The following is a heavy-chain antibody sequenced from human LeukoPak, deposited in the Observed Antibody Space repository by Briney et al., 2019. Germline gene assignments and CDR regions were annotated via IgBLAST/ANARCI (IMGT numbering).Heavy chain of an antibody. CDR1: GYTFTGYY. D-gene: IGHD6-19*01. Sequence: ASVKVSCKASGYTFTGYYMHWVRQAPGQGLEWMGWINPNSGGTNYAQKFQGRVTMTRDTSISTAYMELSRLRSNDTAVYYCGRGQWPKYYFDYWGQGTLVTVSS. CDR3: GRGQWPKYYFDY. J-gene: IGHJ4*02. V-gene: IGHV1-2*02. CDR2: INPNSGGT.